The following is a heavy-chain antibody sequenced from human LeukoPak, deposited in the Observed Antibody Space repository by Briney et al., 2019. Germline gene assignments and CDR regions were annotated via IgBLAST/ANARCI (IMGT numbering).Heavy chain of an antibody. CDR2: IYTSGST. D-gene: IGHD3-3*01. CDR3: ARETRDFWSGYYKSFDY. J-gene: IGHJ4*02. CDR1: GGSISSYY. Sequence: PSETLSLTCTVSGGSISSYYWSWIRQPAGKGLEWIGRIYTSGSTNYNPSLKSRVTMLVDTSKNQFSLKLSSVTAADTAVYYCARETRDFWSGYYKSFDYWGQGTLVTVSS. V-gene: IGHV4-4*07.